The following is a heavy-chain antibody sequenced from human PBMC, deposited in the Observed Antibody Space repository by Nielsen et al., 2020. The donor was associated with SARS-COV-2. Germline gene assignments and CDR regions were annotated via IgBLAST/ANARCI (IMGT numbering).Heavy chain of an antibody. V-gene: IGHV3-74*01. CDR3: ASFDYFDY. CDR2: INSDGSST. D-gene: IGHD3-9*01. Sequence: GESLKISCVVSGFTSSNYWMHWVRQAPGKGLVWVSRINSDGSSTSYADSVKGRFTISRDNAKNTLYLQMNSLRAEDTAVYYCASFDYFDYWGQGTLVTVSS. J-gene: IGHJ4*02. CDR1: GFTSSNYW.